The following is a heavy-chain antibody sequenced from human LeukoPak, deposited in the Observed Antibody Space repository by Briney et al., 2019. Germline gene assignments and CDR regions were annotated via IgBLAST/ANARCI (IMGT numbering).Heavy chain of an antibody. CDR2: LYSGGST. CDR1: GFTVSSYY. D-gene: IGHD1-26*01. CDR3: ARAPGLGASDY. J-gene: IGHJ4*02. Sequence: GGSLRLSCAASGFTVSSYYMSWVRQAPGKGLEWVSVLYSGGSTHYADSVKGRFTISRDRSKNTLYLQMNSLRVEDTAVYYCARAPGLGASDYWGQGTLVTVSS. V-gene: IGHV3-53*01.